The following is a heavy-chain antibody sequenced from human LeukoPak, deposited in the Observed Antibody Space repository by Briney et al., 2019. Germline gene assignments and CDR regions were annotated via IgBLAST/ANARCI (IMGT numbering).Heavy chain of an antibody. D-gene: IGHD5-18*01. J-gene: IGHJ4*02. Sequence: PGGSLRLSCAASGFTFSSYAMHWVRQAPGKGLEWVAVISYDGSNKYYADSVKGRFTISRDNAKSFLYLQMNSLRVEDTAVYYCARDGDGYPYWGQGTLVTVSA. V-gene: IGHV3-30-3*01. CDR2: ISYDGSNK. CDR3: ARDGDGYPY. CDR1: GFTFSSYA.